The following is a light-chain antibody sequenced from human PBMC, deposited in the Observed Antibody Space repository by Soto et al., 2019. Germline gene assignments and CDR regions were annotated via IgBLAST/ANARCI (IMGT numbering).Light chain of an antibody. CDR3: SSYAGSNNVV. CDR1: SSDVGGYNY. Sequence: QSVLTQPPSASGSPGQSVTISCTGTSSDVGGYNYVSWYQQHPGKAPKLMICEVNKRPSGVPDRFSGSKSGNTASLTVSGLQAEDEADYYCSSYAGSNNVVFGGGTKLTVL. V-gene: IGLV2-8*01. J-gene: IGLJ2*01. CDR2: EVN.